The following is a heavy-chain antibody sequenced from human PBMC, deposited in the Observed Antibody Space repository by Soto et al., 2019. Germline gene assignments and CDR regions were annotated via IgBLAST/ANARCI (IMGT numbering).Heavy chain of an antibody. Sequence: TSETQSLTCTVSGHTTSTFYLSWIRQRPGKGLEWIGYIYYTGSTNYNPSLKSRVTMSVYTSKKQFSLKLSSVTAADTAASYAARQRRNYYGYWGQGTLGTV. CDR1: GHTTSTFY. V-gene: IGHV4-59*01. CDR3: ARQRRNYYGY. CDR2: IYYTGST. J-gene: IGHJ4*02.